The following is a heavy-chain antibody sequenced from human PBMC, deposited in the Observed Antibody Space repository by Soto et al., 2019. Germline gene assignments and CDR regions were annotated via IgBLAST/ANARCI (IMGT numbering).Heavy chain of an antibody. CDR1: RGTFSSYA. D-gene: IGHD2-2*01. CDR3: ARHVPAAGYSCGMDV. J-gene: IGHJ6*02. Sequence: QVQLVQSGAEVKKPGSSVKVSCKASRGTFSSYAISWVRQAPGQGLEWMGGIIPIFGTANYAQKFQGRVTITADDSTSTAYMERSSLRSEDTAVYYCARHVPAAGYSCGMDVWGQGTTVTVSS. CDR2: IIPIFGTA. V-gene: IGHV1-69*12.